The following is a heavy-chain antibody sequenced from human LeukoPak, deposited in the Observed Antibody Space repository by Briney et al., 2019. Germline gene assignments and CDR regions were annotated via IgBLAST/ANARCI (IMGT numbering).Heavy chain of an antibody. CDR3: ARAREQQWLVGPDY. CDR1: GFTFSSYA. CDR2: ISYDGSNK. J-gene: IGHJ4*02. D-gene: IGHD6-19*01. V-gene: IGHV3-30-3*01. Sequence: GGSLRLSCAASGFTFSSYAMHWVRQAPGKGLEWVAVISYDGSNKYYADSVKGRFTISRDNSKNTLYLQMNSLRAEDTAVYYCARAREQQWLVGPDYWGQGTLVTVSS.